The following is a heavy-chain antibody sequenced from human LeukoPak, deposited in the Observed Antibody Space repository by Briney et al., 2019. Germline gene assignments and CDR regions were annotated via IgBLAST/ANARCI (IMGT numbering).Heavy chain of an antibody. CDR3: AVIVADDAFDI. V-gene: IGHV3-48*01. CDR1: GFTFSSYS. D-gene: IGHD2-21*01. CDR2: ISSSSSSTI. J-gene: IGHJ3*02. Sequence: GGSLRLSCAASGFTFSSYSMNWVRQAPGKGLEWVSYISSSSSSTIYYADSVKGRFTISRDNAKNSLYLQMNSLRAEDTAVYYCAVIVADDAFDIWGQGTMVTVSS.